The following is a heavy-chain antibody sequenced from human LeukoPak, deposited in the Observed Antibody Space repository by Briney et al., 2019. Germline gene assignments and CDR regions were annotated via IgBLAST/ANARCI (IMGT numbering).Heavy chain of an antibody. CDR1: GFSFSTYW. V-gene: IGHV3-74*01. D-gene: IGHD3-22*01. CDR2: IDTTGTDT. CDR3: AKSSYYDASGYYREYYFDS. Sequence: GGSLRLSCAASGFSFSTYWMHWVRQVPGKGLVWVSHIDTTGTDTSYADSVKGRFTISRDKTKNTLYLQMNSLRAEDTAVYYCAKSSYYDASGYYREYYFDSWGQGTLVTVSS. J-gene: IGHJ4*02.